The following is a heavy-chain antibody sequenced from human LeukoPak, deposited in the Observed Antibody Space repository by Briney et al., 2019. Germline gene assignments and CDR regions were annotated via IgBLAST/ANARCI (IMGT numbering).Heavy chain of an antibody. D-gene: IGHD3-22*01. CDR3: ARTRDSSLVAFDI. V-gene: IGHV3-30*04. CDR2: ISYDGSNK. CDR1: GFTFSSYA. J-gene: IGHJ3*02. Sequence: PGGSLRLSCAASGFTFSSYAMHWVRQAPGKGLEWVAVISYDGSNKYYADSVKGRFTISRDNSKNTLYLQMNSLRAEDTAVYYCARTRDSSLVAFDIWGQGTMVTVSS.